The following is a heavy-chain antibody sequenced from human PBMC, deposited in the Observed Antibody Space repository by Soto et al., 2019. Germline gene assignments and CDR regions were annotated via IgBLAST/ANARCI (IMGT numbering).Heavy chain of an antibody. CDR1: GYTFTGYY. CDR2: INPNSGGT. J-gene: IGHJ4*02. Sequence: GASVKVSCEASGYTFTGYYIHWVRQAPGQGLEWMGWINPNSGGTNYAQKFQGWVTMTRDTSISTAYMELSRLRSADTAVYYCARDLGYCSNGVCYNTYYFDYWGQGTLVTVSS. CDR3: ARDLGYCSNGVCYNTYYFDY. D-gene: IGHD2-8*01. V-gene: IGHV1-2*04.